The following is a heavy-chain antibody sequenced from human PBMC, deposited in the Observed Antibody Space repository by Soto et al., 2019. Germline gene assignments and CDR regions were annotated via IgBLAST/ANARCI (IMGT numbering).Heavy chain of an antibody. V-gene: IGHV3-74*01. CDR2: INADGSTT. D-gene: IGHD2-15*01. Sequence: DVQLVESGGGLAQPGGSLRLSCVGSGFTFSSYWMHWVRQAPGKGLVWVSRINADGSTTNDADSVKGRFTVSRDNPKNTVHLQMNSLRDEDTAVYFCARAGWYRFEDWCQGTLLTVSP. J-gene: IGHJ4*02. CDR1: GFTFSSYW. CDR3: ARAGWYRFED.